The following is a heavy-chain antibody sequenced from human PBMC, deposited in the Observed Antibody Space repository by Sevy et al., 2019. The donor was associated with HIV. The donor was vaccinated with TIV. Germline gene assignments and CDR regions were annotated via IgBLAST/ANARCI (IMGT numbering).Heavy chain of an antibody. V-gene: IGHV1-2*02. J-gene: IGHJ5*02. Sequence: ASVKVSCKASGYSFTGHYIHWFRQAPGQGLEWMGWINPNSGGTKFAQKFQGRVTMTRATSISTAYMELSRLKSDDTAVFYCATYSDYGGAFDPWGQGTLVTVSS. CDR2: INPNSGGT. CDR3: ATYSDYGGAFDP. D-gene: IGHD5-12*01. CDR1: GYSFTGHY.